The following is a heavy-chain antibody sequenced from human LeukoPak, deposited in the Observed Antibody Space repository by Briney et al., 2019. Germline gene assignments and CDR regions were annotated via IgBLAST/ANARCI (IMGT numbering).Heavy chain of an antibody. J-gene: IGHJ4*02. Sequence: SETLSLTCTVSGGSISSGDYYWSWIRQPPGKGPEWIGYIYYSGSTYYNPSLKSRVTISVDTSKNQFSLKLSSVTAADTAVYYCARGKRRDRLFSLPQTYYFDYWGQGTLVTVSS. D-gene: IGHD3/OR15-3a*01. V-gene: IGHV4-30-4*08. CDR1: GGSISSGDYY. CDR3: ARGKRRDRLFSLPQTYYFDY. CDR2: IYYSGST.